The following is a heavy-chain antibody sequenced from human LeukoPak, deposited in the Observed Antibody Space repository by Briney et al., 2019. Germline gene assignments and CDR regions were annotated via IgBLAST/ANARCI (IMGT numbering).Heavy chain of an antibody. CDR3: AVDRYCSGGSCYETIKNPGNYYYMDV. D-gene: IGHD2-15*01. Sequence: SQTLSLTCTVSGGSISSGGYYWSWIRQHPGKGLEWIGYIYYSGSTYYNPSLKSRVTIAVDTSKNQFSLKLSSVTAADTAVYYCAVDRYCSGGSCYETIKNPGNYYYMDVWGKGTTVTVSS. CDR2: IYYSGST. J-gene: IGHJ6*03. V-gene: IGHV4-31*03. CDR1: GGSISSGGYY.